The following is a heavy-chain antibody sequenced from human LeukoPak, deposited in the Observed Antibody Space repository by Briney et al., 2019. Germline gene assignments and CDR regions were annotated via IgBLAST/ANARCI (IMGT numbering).Heavy chain of an antibody. Sequence: PSETLSLTCAVSGXSISSNNGWSWVRQPPGQGLEWIGEIFHSGNTNYNPSLKSRVTISVDISNNQFSLKVTSVTAADTAVYYCARNLAVPGTRAFDVWGQGTMVTVSS. CDR2: IFHSGNT. CDR3: ARNLAVPGTRAFDV. J-gene: IGHJ3*01. D-gene: IGHD6-19*01. V-gene: IGHV4-4*02. CDR1: GXSISSNNG.